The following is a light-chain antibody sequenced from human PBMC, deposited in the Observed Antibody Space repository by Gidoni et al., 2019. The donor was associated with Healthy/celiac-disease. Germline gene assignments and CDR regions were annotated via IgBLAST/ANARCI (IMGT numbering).Light chain of an antibody. J-gene: IGKJ2*01. CDR3: QQYDNLPRT. V-gene: IGKV1-33*01. CDR1: QDISNY. Sequence: IQMTQSQSSLSASVGDRVTITCQASQDISNYLNWYQQKPGKAPKLLIYDASNLETGVPSRFSGSGSGTDFTFTISSLQPEDIATYYCQQYDNLPRTFXQXTKLEIK. CDR2: DAS.